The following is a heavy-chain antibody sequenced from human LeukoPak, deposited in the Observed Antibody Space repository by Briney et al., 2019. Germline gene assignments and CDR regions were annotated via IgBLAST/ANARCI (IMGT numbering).Heavy chain of an antibody. CDR1: GGSFNGYF. V-gene: IGHV4-34*01. J-gene: IGHJ4*02. D-gene: IGHD5-24*01. Sequence: SETLSLTCAVYGGSFNGYFWSWIRQPPGKGLEWIGEINHSGSTNYNPSLKSRVTISVDTSKNQFSLKLSSVTAADTAVYYCARGRWLQAKVLADYWGQGTLVTVSS. CDR2: INHSGST. CDR3: ARGRWLQAKVLADY.